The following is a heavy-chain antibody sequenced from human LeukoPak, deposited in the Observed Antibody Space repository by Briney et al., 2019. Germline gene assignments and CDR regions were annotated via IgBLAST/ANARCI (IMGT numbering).Heavy chain of an antibody. Sequence: PGGSLRLSCAGSGFTFSIYEMNWARQAPGKGLEWVSAISGSGGSTYYADSVKGRFTISRDNSKNTLYLQMNSLRAEDTAVYYCAKDRGSSVFDYWGQGTLVTVSS. CDR3: AKDRGSSVFDY. V-gene: IGHV3-23*01. CDR2: ISGSGGST. CDR1: GFTFSIYE. J-gene: IGHJ4*02. D-gene: IGHD6-13*01.